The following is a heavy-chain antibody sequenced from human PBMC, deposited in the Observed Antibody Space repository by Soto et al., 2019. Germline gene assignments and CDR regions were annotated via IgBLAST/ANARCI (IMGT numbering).Heavy chain of an antibody. J-gene: IGHJ4*02. V-gene: IGHV4-59*01. CDR1: GDSISSDY. CDR2: IFYSGST. CDR3: VTGGDGYGFDS. Sequence: SETLSLTCTVSGDSISSDYWSWIRQPPGRGLEWIGYIFYSGSTNYNPSLKSRVTMSADRSKNHFSLKLTSVTAADTAVYYCVTGGDGYGFDSWGQGTLVTSPQ. D-gene: IGHD2-21*02.